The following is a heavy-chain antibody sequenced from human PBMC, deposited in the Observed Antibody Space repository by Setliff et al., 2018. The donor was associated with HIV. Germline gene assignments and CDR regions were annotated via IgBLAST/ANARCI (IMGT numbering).Heavy chain of an antibody. CDR1: GGSISSGTYY. J-gene: IGHJ4*02. CDR2: IYITGST. D-gene: IGHD3-22*01. CDR3: ARLRITMIMMLNYFDY. Sequence: PSETLSLTCTVSGGSISSGTYYWSWVRQPPGKGLEWLGYIYITGSTNYNPSLKSRVTMSVDTSKNQFSLTLTSVTAADTAVYFCARLRITMIMMLNYFDYWGQGTLVTVSS. V-gene: IGHV4-61*01.